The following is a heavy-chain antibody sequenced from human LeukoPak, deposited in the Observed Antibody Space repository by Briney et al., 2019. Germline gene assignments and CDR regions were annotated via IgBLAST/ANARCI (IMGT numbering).Heavy chain of an antibody. Sequence: GGSLRLSCAASGFTFSSYNMNWVRQAPGKGLEWVSSISTSSSYIYYADSLKGRFTISRDNAKNSQYLQMNSLRAEDTAVYYCARASLAGQWLFVPLDYWGQGTLVTVSS. CDR3: ARASLAGQWLFVPLDY. V-gene: IGHV3-21*01. D-gene: IGHD3-22*01. CDR1: GFTFSSYN. CDR2: ISTSSSYI. J-gene: IGHJ4*02.